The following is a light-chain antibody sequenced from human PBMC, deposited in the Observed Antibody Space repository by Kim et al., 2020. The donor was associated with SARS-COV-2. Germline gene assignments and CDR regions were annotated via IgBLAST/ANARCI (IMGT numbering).Light chain of an antibody. J-gene: IGLJ1*01. V-gene: IGLV2-11*03. CDR2: GVT. Sequence: QSVPISCTGTSSDVGNYNYVSWYQQHPGKAPKVMIYGVTKRPSGVPDRFSGSKSGNTASLTISGLQAEDEADYYCCSYAGSYTNVFGSGTKVTVL. CDR1: SSDVGNYNY. CDR3: CSYAGSYTNV.